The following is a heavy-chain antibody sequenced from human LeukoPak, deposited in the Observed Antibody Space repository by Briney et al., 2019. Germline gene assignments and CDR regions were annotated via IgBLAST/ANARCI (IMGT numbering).Heavy chain of an antibody. J-gene: IGHJ6*03. V-gene: IGHV3-30*02. Sequence: GGSLRLSCAASGFTFSSYGMHWVRQAPGKGLEWVAFIRYDGSNKYYADSVKGRFTISRDNSKNTLYLQMNSLRAEDTAVYYCARGESTGYYYYMDVWGKGTTVTISS. CDR1: GFTFSSYG. CDR3: ARGESTGYYYYMDV. D-gene: IGHD4-17*01. CDR2: IRYDGSNK.